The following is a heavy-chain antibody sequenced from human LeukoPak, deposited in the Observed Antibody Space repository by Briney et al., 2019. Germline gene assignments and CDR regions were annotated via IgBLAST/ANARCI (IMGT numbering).Heavy chain of an antibody. D-gene: IGHD1-26*01. CDR3: ARVRRSGSYPSY. V-gene: IGHV1-2*02. CDR2: INPNSGGT. CDR1: GYTFTGYD. Sequence: ASVKVSCKASGYTFTGYDMHWVRQAPGQGLEWMGWINPNSGGTNYAQKFQGRVTMTRDTSISTAYMELSRLRSDDTAVYYCARVRRSGSYPSYWGQGTLVSVSS. J-gene: IGHJ4*02.